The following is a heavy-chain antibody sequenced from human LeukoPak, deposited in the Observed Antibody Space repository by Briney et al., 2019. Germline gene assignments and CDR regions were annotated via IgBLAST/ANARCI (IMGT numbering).Heavy chain of an antibody. V-gene: IGHV4-34*01. D-gene: IGHD6-19*01. CDR1: GGSFSGYY. CDR3: ARGGMAVAGSFDY. J-gene: IGHJ4*02. CDR2: INHSGST. Sequence: SETLSLTCAVYGGSFSGYYWSWIRQPPGKGLEWIGEINHSGSTNYNPSLKSRVTISVDTSKNQFSLKLSSVTAADTAVYYCARGGMAVAGSFDYWGQGTLVTVSS.